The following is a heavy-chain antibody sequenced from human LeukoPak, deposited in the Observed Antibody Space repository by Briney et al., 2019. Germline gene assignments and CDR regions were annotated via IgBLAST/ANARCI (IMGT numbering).Heavy chain of an antibody. CDR2: ISDSSTTI. J-gene: IGHJ4*02. D-gene: IGHD3-22*01. CDR1: GFTFSSYN. Sequence: GGSLRLSCAASGFTFSSYNMNWVRQAPGKGLEWVSYISDSSTTIYYADSVKGRFTISRDNAENSLYLQMNSLRAEDTAVYYCARDYYDSSGYYYFDYWGQGTLVTVSS. CDR3: ARDYYDSSGYYYFDY. V-gene: IGHV3-48*04.